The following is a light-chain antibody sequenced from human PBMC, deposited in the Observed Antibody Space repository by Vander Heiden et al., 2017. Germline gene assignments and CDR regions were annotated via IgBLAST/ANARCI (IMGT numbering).Light chain of an antibody. J-gene: IGLJ1*01. CDR3: CSYAGTYTYV. CDR2: SVN. CDR1: SSAVGNYDY. V-gene: IGLV2-11*01. Sequence: QSALTQPRSVSGSPGQSVTISCTVTSSAVGNYDYVLCYQQHPGKAPKLISYSVNKRPSGVPNRFSGSKSGNTASLTISDLQAEDEADFYCCSYAGTYTYVFGSGTRVTVL.